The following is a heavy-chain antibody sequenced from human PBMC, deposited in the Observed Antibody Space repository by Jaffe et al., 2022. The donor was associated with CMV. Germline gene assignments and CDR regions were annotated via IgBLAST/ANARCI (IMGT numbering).Heavy chain of an antibody. Sequence: EVQLVESGGGLVQPGGSLRLSCAASGFTFSSYEMNWVRQAPGKGLEWVSYISSSGSTIYYADSVKGRFTISRDNAKNSLYLQMNSLRAEDTAVYYCASPKSYGSGSYYVYYMDVWGKGTTVTVSS. CDR3: ASPKSYGSGSYYVYYMDV. V-gene: IGHV3-48*03. CDR1: GFTFSSYE. CDR2: ISSSGSTI. D-gene: IGHD3-10*01. J-gene: IGHJ6*03.